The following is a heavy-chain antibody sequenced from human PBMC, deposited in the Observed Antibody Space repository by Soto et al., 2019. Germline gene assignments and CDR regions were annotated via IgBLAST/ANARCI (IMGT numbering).Heavy chain of an antibody. D-gene: IGHD3-22*01. V-gene: IGHV4-38-2*01. CDR1: GYSISSGYY. J-gene: IGHJ4*02. CDR2: IYHSGST. CDR3: ARGTGIVVAIIDY. Sequence: PSETLSLTCAVSGYSISSGYYWGWIRQPPGKGLEWIGSIYHSGSTYYNPSLKSRVTISVDASKNQFSLKLSSVTAADTAVYYCARGTGIVVAIIDYWGQGTLVTVSS.